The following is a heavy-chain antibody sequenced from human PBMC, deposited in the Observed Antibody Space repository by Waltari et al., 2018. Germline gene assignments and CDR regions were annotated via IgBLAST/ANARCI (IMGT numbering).Heavy chain of an antibody. J-gene: IGHJ5*02. CDR1: GGSISSGSYY. V-gene: IGHV4-61*02. Sequence: QVQLQESGPGLVKPSQTLSLTCTVSGGSISSGSYYWSWIRQPAGKGLEWIGRIYTSGRTNDNPSRKCRVTIAVDTSKNQFSLKLSSVTAADTAVYYCARDLRADFWSGSHNWFDPWGQGTLVTVSS. CDR2: IYTSGRT. D-gene: IGHD3-3*01. CDR3: ARDLRADFWSGSHNWFDP.